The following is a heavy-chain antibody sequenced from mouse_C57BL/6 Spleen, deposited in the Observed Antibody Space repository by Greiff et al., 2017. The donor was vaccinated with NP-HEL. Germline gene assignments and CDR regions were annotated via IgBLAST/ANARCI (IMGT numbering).Heavy chain of an antibody. J-gene: IGHJ4*01. D-gene: IGHD1-1*01. Sequence: EVQRVESGGGLVKPGGSLKLSCAASGFTFSSYAMSWVRQTPEKRLEWVATISDGGSYTYYPDNVKGRFTISRDNAKNNLYLQMSHLKAEDTAMYYCARDAYGSSYAMDYWGQRTSVTVSS. CDR2: ISDGGSYT. CDR3: ARDAYGSSYAMDY. V-gene: IGHV5-4*01. CDR1: GFTFSSYA.